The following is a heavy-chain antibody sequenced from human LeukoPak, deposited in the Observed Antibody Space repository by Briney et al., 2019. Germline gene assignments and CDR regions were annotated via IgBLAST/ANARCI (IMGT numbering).Heavy chain of an antibody. Sequence: SETLSLTCTVSGGSIHSYYWSWIRQPPGKGLEWIGYISYSGSTYYNPSLKSRVTISLGTSKNQFSLRLTSVTAADTAMYYCARGRNDFDYWGQRTLVTVSS. CDR1: GGSIHSYY. CDR2: ISYSGST. D-gene: IGHD1-1*01. V-gene: IGHV4-59*13. J-gene: IGHJ4*02. CDR3: ARGRNDFDY.